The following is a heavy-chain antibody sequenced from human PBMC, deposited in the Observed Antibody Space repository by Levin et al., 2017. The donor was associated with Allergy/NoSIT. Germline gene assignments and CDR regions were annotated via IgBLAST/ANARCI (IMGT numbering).Heavy chain of an antibody. CDR1: GFTFDDYG. CDR3: ARVSGTPRGYSDY. Sequence: GGSLRLSCAASGFTFDDYGMSWVRQAPGKGLEWVSVIYWNGGSTGYADSVKGRFTISRDNAKNSLYLQMNSLRAEDTALYYCARVSGTPRGYSDYWGQGTLVTVSS. CDR2: IYWNGGST. J-gene: IGHJ4*02. V-gene: IGHV3-20*04. D-gene: IGHD2-15*01.